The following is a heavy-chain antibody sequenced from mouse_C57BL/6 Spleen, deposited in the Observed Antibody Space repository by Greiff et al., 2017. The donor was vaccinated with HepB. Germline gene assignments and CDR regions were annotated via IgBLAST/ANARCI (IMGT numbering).Heavy chain of an antibody. V-gene: IGHV1-82*01. CDR2: IYPGDGDT. CDR3: ARFAGGYFDY. J-gene: IGHJ2*01. Sequence: VQLQQSGPELVKPGASVKISCKASGYAFSSSWMNWVKQRPGKGLEWIGRIYPGDGDTNYNGKFKGKATLTADKSSSTAYMQLSSLTSEDSAVYFCARFAGGYFDYWGQGTTLTVSS. CDR1: GYAFSSSW.